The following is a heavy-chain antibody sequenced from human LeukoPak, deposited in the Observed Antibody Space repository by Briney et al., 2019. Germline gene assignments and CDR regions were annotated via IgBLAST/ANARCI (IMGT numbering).Heavy chain of an antibody. CDR3: ARGGSGSGYLYYFDS. CDR2: INSNSGGT. J-gene: IGHJ4*02. V-gene: IGHV1-2*06. D-gene: IGHD3-10*01. Sequence: ASVKVSCKASGYSFRDYSIHWVRQAPGQGLEWMGRINSNSGGTSYAQNFQGRVTMTRDTSISTAYMEVSGLTSDDTSVYYCARGGSGSGYLYYFDSWGQGTLVSVSS. CDR1: GYSFRDYS.